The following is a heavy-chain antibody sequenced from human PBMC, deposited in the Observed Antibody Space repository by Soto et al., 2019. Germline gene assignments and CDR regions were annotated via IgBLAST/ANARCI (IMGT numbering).Heavy chain of an antibody. CDR1: GFTVSSNY. J-gene: IGHJ6*03. V-gene: IGHV3-53*04. D-gene: IGHD2-2*01. Sequence: GSLRLSCAASGFTVSSNYMTWVRQAPGKGLQSVSLIQSAGYTTYADSVKGRFTISRHNSKNTLYLQMNSLRPEDTAVYYRARVLEGYQLISYYYYMDVWGKGTTVTVSS. CDR2: IQSAGYT. CDR3: ARVLEGYQLISYYYYMDV.